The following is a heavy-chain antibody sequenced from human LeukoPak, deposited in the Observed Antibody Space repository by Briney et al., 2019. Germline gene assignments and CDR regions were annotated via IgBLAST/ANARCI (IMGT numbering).Heavy chain of an antibody. J-gene: IGHJ6*03. CDR2: ISAYNGNT. D-gene: IGHD3-3*01. CDR3: ARTPYYDFWSGYLKGGDYMDV. Sequence: ASVKVSCKASGYTFTSYGISWVRQAPGQGLEWMGWISAYNGNTNYAQKLQGRVTTTTDTSTSTAYMELRSLRSDDTAVYYCARTPYYDFWSGYLKGGDYMDVWGKGTTVTVSS. V-gene: IGHV1-18*01. CDR1: GYTFTSYG.